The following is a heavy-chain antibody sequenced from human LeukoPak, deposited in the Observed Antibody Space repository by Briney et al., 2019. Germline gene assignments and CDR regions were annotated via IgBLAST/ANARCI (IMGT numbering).Heavy chain of an antibody. CDR3: TRHTSPTFDY. D-gene: IGHD2-2*01. CDR2: ISPNSGDT. CDR1: GYTFTSHD. Sequence: ASVKVSCKASGYTFTSHDINWVRQATGQAPEWMGWISPNSGDTGYAQKFQGRVTITRDTSITTAYMELSSLRSEDTAVYYCTRHTSPTFDYWGQGTLVTVSS. V-gene: IGHV1-8*01. J-gene: IGHJ4*02.